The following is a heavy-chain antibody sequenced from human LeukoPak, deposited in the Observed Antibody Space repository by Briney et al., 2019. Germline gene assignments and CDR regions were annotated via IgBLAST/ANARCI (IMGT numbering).Heavy chain of an antibody. D-gene: IGHD4-17*01. J-gene: IGHJ4*02. Sequence: GGSLRLSCAASGFTFSSYAMSWVRQAPGKGLEWVSAISGSGGSTYYADSMKGRFTISRDNSKNTLYLQMNSLRAEDTAVYYCAKEIADGDYGRYYFDYWGQGTLVTVSS. V-gene: IGHV3-23*01. CDR3: AKEIADGDYGRYYFDY. CDR2: ISGSGGST. CDR1: GFTFSSYA.